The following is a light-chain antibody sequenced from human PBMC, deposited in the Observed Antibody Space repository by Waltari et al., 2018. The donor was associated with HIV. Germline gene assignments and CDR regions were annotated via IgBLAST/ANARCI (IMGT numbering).Light chain of an antibody. CDR3: QQYDSYST. Sequence: DIQMTQSPSILSASVGDRVTITCRASQSVSSWLAWYQQKPGKAPKLLIYKASTLRSGVPSRFSGSGSGTEFTLTITGLQPDDFATYHCQQYDSYSTFGQGTKVEIK. V-gene: IGKV1-5*03. J-gene: IGKJ1*01. CDR2: KAS. CDR1: QSVSSW.